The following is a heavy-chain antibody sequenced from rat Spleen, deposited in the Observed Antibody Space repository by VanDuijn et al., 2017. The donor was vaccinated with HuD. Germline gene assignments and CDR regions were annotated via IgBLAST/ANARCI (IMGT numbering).Heavy chain of an antibody. Sequence: EVQLVESDVGLVQPGRSLKLSCAASGFTFSDYYMAWVRQAPTKGLEWVATITYDGHNTYYRDSVKGRFTISRDNAKGTLYLQMDSLRSEDTATYYCARSVIDYWGQGVMVTVSS. CDR1: GFTFSDYY. J-gene: IGHJ2*01. CDR2: ITYDGHNT. V-gene: IGHV5-29*01. D-gene: IGHD1-12*01. CDR3: ARSVIDY.